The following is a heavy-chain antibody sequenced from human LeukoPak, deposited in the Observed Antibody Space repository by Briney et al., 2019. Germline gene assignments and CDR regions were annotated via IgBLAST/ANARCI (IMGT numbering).Heavy chain of an antibody. J-gene: IGHJ3*02. CDR2: FDPEDGET. Sequence: ASVKVSCKVSGYTLTELSMHWVRQAPGKGLEWMGGFDPEDGETIYAQKFQGRVTMTEDTSTDTAYMELSSPRSEDTAVYYCATPYCGGDCYSVKFDIWGQGTMVTVSS. D-gene: IGHD2-21*02. CDR1: GYTLTELS. CDR3: ATPYCGGDCYSVKFDI. V-gene: IGHV1-24*01.